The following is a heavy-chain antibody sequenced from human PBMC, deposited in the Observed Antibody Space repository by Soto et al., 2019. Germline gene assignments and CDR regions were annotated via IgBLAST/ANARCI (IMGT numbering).Heavy chain of an antibody. Sequence: SETLSLTCTVSGGSISGYYWSWIRQPPGKGLEWIGYIYYSGSTNYNPSLKSRVTISVDTSKNQFSLKLSSVTAADTAVYYCARHDYRSGWYGYWGQGTLVTVSS. J-gene: IGHJ4*02. CDR3: ARHDYRSGWYGY. CDR2: IYYSGST. V-gene: IGHV4-59*08. D-gene: IGHD6-19*01. CDR1: GGSISGYY.